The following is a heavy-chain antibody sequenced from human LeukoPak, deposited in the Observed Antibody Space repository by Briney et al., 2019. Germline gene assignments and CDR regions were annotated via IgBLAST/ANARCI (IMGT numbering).Heavy chain of an antibody. CDR3: ARGRDGYIGYYFDY. V-gene: IGHV1-69*04. CDR2: IIPILGIA. CDR1: GGTFSSYA. Sequence: SVKVSCKASGGTFSSYAISWVRQAPGQGLEWMGRIIPILGIANYAQKFQGRVTITADKSTSTAYMELSSLRSEDTAVYYCARGRDGYIGYYFDYWGQGTLVTVSS. J-gene: IGHJ4*02. D-gene: IGHD5-24*01.